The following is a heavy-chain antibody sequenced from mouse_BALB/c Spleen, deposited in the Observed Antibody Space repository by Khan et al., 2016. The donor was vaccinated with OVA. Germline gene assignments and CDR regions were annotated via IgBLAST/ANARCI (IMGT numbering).Heavy chain of an antibody. CDR1: GYTFTDYY. CDR3: ARRNYFGYTFAY. Sequence: QVQLQQSGAELARPGASVKLSCKASGYTFTDYYINWVKQRTGQGLEWIGEISPGSGDTYYHEKFKGKATLTADKSSTTAYLQLSSLTSEASAGYCCARRNYFGYTFAYWGQGTLVTVSA. CDR2: ISPGSGDT. D-gene: IGHD1-2*01. V-gene: IGHV1-77*01. J-gene: IGHJ3*01.